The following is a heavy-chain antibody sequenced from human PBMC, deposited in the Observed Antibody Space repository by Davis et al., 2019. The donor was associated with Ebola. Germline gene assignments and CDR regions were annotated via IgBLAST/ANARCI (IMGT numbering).Heavy chain of an antibody. Sequence: GESLKISCAASGFTFSSYSMNWVRQAPGKGLEWVSYISSSSSYIYQADSVKVRFTISRDNAKNSLYLQMNSLRAEDTAVYYCARWGQGSSWHVDYWGQGTLVTVSS. CDR1: GFTFSSYS. D-gene: IGHD6-13*01. V-gene: IGHV3-21*05. J-gene: IGHJ4*02. CDR3: ARWGQGSSWHVDY. CDR2: ISSSSSYI.